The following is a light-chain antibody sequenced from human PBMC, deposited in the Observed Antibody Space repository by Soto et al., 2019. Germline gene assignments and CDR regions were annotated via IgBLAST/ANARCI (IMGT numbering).Light chain of an antibody. CDR3: AACDASLSGRV. CDR2: RNN. J-gene: IGLJ7*01. V-gene: IGLV1-47*01. Sequence: QSVLTQPPSSSGAHGQRVTISCSGSRSNIGSNAIYWYQQLPGTAPNLLLYRNNQRPSGVPDRFSGSKSGTSASLAISGLRSEDEADYYGAACDASLSGRVFGGGTQLTVL. CDR1: RSNIGSNA.